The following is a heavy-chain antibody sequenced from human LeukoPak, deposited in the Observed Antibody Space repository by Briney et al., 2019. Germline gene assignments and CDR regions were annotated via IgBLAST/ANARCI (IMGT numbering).Heavy chain of an antibody. V-gene: IGHV3-66*01. CDR2: IYSGGST. CDR3: ARVGDSSSWYGAFDI. CDR1: GFTVSGNY. J-gene: IGHJ3*02. Sequence: GGSLRLSCAASGFTVSGNYMSWVRQAPGKGLEWVSVIYSGGSTYYADSVKGRFTISRDNSKNTLYLQMKSLRAEDTAVYYCARVGDSSSWYGAFDIWGQGTMVTVSS. D-gene: IGHD6-13*01.